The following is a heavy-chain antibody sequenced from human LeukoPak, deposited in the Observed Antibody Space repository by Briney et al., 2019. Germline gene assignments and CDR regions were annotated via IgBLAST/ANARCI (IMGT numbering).Heavy chain of an antibody. CDR2: IRVDGSST. J-gene: IGHJ4*02. D-gene: IGHD3-22*01. CDR3: ATDRRSMVGLVISGPEY. Sequence: GGSLRLSCVASGFTFNNSGMHWVRQAPGKGLEWVTFIRVDGSSTYYADSVKGRFTISRDNPKNTLYLQLSSLRPEDTAIYYCATDRRSMVGLVISGPEYWGQGTLVTVSS. CDR1: GFTFNNSG. V-gene: IGHV3-30*02.